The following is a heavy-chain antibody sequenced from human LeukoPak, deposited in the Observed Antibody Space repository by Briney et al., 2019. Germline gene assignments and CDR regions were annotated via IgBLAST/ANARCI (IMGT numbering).Heavy chain of an antibody. D-gene: IGHD5-12*01. CDR1: GFTFSSYV. V-gene: IGHV3-30*04. CDR2: ILYDGSNK. J-gene: IGHJ4*02. CDR3: ARDRSYSGYDGILDY. Sequence: GGSLRLSCAASGFTFSSYVMHWVRQAPGKGLEWVAVILYDGSNKYYADSVKGRFTISRDNSKNTLYLQMNSLRAEDTAVYYCARDRSYSGYDGILDYWGQGTLVTVSS.